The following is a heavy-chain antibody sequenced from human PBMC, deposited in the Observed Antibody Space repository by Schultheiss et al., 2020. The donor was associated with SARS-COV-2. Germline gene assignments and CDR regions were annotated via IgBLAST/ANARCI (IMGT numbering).Heavy chain of an antibody. Sequence: GGSLRLSCAASGFIFSSFWMHWVRQAPGKGPVWVSRIKSDGTTIYADSVKGRFTISRDNSKNTLYVQMNSLRAEDTALYYCARDSGVTSYYDNDAFDIWGQGTMVTVSS. CDR3: ARDSGVTSYYDNDAFDI. J-gene: IGHJ3*02. CDR2: IKSDGTT. V-gene: IGHV3-74*01. D-gene: IGHD3-22*01. CDR1: GFIFSSFW.